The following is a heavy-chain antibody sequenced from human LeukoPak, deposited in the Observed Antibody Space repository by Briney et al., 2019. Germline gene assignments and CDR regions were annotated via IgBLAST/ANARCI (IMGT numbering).Heavy chain of an antibody. CDR1: GFAFSNYA. CDR3: AKGVQVVTATHFDY. J-gene: IGHJ4*02. D-gene: IGHD2-21*02. Sequence: GGSLRLSCAASGFAFSNYAMSWVRQAPXXGXEWVSAISGSGGSTYYPDSVKGRFTISRDNSKNTLHLQMNSLRAEDTAVYYCAKGVQVVTATHFDYWGQGTLVTVSS. CDR2: ISGSGGST. V-gene: IGHV3-23*01.